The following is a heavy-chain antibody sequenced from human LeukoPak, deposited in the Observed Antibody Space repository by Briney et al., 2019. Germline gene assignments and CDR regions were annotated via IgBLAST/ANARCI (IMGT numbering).Heavy chain of an antibody. D-gene: IGHD3-10*01. J-gene: IGHJ4*02. V-gene: IGHV3-30-3*01. CDR2: ISYDGSNK. Sequence: GRSLRLSCAASGFTFSSYAMHWVRQAPGKGLEWVAVISYDGSNKYYADSVKGRFTISRDNSKNTLYLQMNSLRAEDTAVYYCARGGSVNYWGQGTLVTVSS. CDR3: ARGGSVNY. CDR1: GFTFSSYA.